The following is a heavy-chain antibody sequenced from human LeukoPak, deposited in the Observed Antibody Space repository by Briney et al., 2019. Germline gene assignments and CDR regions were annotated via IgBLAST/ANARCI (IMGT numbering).Heavy chain of an antibody. CDR1: GGSISSSSYY. D-gene: IGHD6-13*01. V-gene: IGHV4-39*01. CDR3: ARLELDSSINYIDY. CDR2: IYYSGST. J-gene: IGHJ4*02. Sequence: PSETLSLTCTVSGGSISSSSYYWGWICQPPGKGLEWIGSIYYSGSTYYNPSLKSRVTISVDTSKNQFSLKLSSVTAADTAVYYCARLELDSSINYIDYWGQGTLVTVSS.